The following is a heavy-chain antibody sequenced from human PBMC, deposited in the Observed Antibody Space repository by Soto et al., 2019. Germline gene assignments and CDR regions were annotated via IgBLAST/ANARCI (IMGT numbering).Heavy chain of an antibody. D-gene: IGHD4-17*01. CDR1: GFTFSSYG. J-gene: IGHJ4*02. Sequence: QVQLVESGGGVVQPGRSLRLSCAASGFTFSSYGMHWVRQAPGKGLEWVAVISYDGSNKYYADSVKGRFTISRDNSKNTLYLQMNSLRAEDTAVYYCAKEGTTVVMGDDWGQGTLVTVSS. V-gene: IGHV3-30*18. CDR3: AKEGTTVVMGDD. CDR2: ISYDGSNK.